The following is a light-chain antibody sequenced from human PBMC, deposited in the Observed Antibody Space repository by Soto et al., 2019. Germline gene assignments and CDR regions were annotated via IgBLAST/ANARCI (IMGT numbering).Light chain of an antibody. Sequence: DIQMTQSPSSVSASVGDRVTITGRASQGISSWLDWYQQKPGKAPNLLIYAASSLQSGVPSRFSGSGSGTDFTLTISSLQPEDFATYYCQQANSFPLTFGGGTKVDIK. CDR2: AAS. CDR3: QQANSFPLT. V-gene: IGKV1-12*01. CDR1: QGISSW. J-gene: IGKJ4*01.